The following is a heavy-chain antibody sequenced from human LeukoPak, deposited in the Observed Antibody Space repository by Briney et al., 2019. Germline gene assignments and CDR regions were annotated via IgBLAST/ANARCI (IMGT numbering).Heavy chain of an antibody. D-gene: IGHD4-23*01. V-gene: IGHV1-2*02. CDR3: ARDVGGNSAVDY. Sequence: ASVKVSCKASGYTFTCYYMHWVRQAPGQGLEWMGWINPNSGGTNYAQKFQGRVTMTRDTSISTAYMELSRLRSDDTAVYYCARDVGGNSAVDYWGQGTLVTVSS. CDR2: INPNSGGT. J-gene: IGHJ4*02. CDR1: GYTFTCYY.